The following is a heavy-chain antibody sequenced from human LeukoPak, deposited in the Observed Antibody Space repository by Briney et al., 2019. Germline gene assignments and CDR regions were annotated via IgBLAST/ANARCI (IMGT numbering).Heavy chain of an antibody. Sequence: GASVKVSCKASGCTFTAYYMHWVRQAPGQGLEWMGWINPNSGGTKYAQNFQGRVTMTRDTSISTAYMELSRLRSDDTAVYYCAGGAQNYYDSTSDYWGQGTLVTVSS. J-gene: IGHJ4*02. D-gene: IGHD3-22*01. V-gene: IGHV1-2*02. CDR3: AGGAQNYYDSTSDY. CDR1: GCTFTAYY. CDR2: INPNSGGT.